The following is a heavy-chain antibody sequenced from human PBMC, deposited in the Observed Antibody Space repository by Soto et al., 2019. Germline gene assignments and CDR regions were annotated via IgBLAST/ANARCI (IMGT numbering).Heavy chain of an antibody. V-gene: IGHV3-15*01. Sequence: LRLSCSASGFSFSNAWMSWVRQAPGKGLEWVGRIKSKTDGGTTDYAAPVKGRFTISRDDSKNTLYLQMNSLKTEDTAVYYCTTSTGSGWYAFDYWGQGTLVTVSS. CDR2: IKSKTDGGTT. CDR3: TTSTGSGWYAFDY. CDR1: GFSFSNAW. J-gene: IGHJ4*02. D-gene: IGHD6-19*01.